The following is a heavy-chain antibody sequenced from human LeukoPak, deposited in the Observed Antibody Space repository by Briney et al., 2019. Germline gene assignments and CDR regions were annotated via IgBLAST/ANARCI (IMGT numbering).Heavy chain of an antibody. CDR2: IKQDGSEK. CDR1: GGSFSGYY. CDR3: ARDGPHSGSYYYDY. V-gene: IGHV3-7*01. J-gene: IGHJ4*02. Sequence: PSETLSLTCAVYGGSFSGYYWSWIRQPPGKGLEWVANIKQDGSEKHYVDSVKGRFTISRDNAKNSLYLQMNSLRAEDTGVYYCARDGPHSGSYYYDYWGQGTLVTVSS. D-gene: IGHD1-26*01.